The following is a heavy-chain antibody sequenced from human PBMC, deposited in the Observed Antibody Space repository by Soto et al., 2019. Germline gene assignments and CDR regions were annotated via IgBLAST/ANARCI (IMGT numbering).Heavy chain of an antibody. CDR1: GGSISSYY. CDR2: IYYSGST. D-gene: IGHD4-17*01. Sequence: SETLSLTCTVSGGSISSYYWSWIRQPPGKGLEWIGYIYYSGSTNYNPSLKSRVTISVDTSKNQFSLKLSSVTAADTAVYYCARVGTVTTVYYYYMDVWGKGTTVTVSS. J-gene: IGHJ6*03. V-gene: IGHV4-59*01. CDR3: ARVGTVTTVYYYYMDV.